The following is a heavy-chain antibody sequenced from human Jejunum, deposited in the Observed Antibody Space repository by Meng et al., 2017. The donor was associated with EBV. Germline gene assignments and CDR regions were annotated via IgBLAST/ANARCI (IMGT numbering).Heavy chain of an antibody. Sequence: LVESGSYVAEPRSSLMVYFRTFSSPVNIYQMQWVRQSPVQGFEWRAIVDPNGGSASYAQSCEDRVTLTRDTSTNTVYREWSSLRSEDTAVYYCARDRDISLTYYFDFWGPGTLVTVSS. CDR1: SSPVNIYQ. V-gene: IGHV1-46*02. J-gene: IGHJ4*02. D-gene: IGHD3-3*02. CDR2: VDPNGGSA. CDR3: ARDRDISLTYYFDF.